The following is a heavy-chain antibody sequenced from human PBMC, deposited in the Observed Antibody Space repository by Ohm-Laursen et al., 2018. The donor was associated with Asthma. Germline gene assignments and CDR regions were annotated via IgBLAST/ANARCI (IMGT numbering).Heavy chain of an antibody. J-gene: IGHJ4*02. CDR2: ISGSGGTT. Sequence: SLRLSCTASGFTFSTYAMNWVRQAPGQGLEWVSVISGSGGTTYYADPVEGRFTISRDNSKNTMYLQMNSLRAEDTAVYYCAKDLGTVTKGYFDYWGQGTLVTVSS. D-gene: IGHD4-17*01. CDR3: AKDLGTVTKGYFDY. V-gene: IGHV3-23*01. CDR1: GFTFSTYA.